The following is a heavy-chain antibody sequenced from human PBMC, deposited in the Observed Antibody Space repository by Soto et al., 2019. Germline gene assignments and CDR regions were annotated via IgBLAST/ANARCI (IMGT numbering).Heavy chain of an antibody. J-gene: IGHJ4*02. V-gene: IGHV4-30-4*01. CDR2: IYYSGST. CDR3: ARGGDDSSGYYPQGLHY. D-gene: IGHD3-22*01. Sequence: QVQLQESGPGLVKPSQTLSLTCTVSGGSISSGDYYWSWIRQPPGKGLEWIGYIYYSGSTYYNPSLKSRVTISVDTSKNQFSLKLSSVTAADTAVYYCARGGDDSSGYYPQGLHYWGQGTLVTVSS. CDR1: GGSISSGDYY.